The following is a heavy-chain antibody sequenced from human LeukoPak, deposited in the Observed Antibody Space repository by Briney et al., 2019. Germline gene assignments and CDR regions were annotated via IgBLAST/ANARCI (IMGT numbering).Heavy chain of an antibody. D-gene: IGHD3-10*01. CDR3: ARGSVWFGELPPFDY. Sequence: SETLSLTCTVAGGSISSGGYYWSWIRQHPGKGLEWIGYIYYSGSTYYNPSLKSRVTISVDTSKNQFSLKLSSVTAADTAVYYCARGSVWFGELPPFDYWGQGTLVTVSS. V-gene: IGHV4-31*03. J-gene: IGHJ4*02. CDR2: IYYSGST. CDR1: GGSISSGGYY.